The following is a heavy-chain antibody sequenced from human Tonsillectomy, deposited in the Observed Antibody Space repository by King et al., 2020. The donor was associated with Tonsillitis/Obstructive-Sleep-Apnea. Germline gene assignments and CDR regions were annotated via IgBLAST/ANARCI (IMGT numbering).Heavy chain of an antibody. Sequence: QLVQSGAEVKKPGASVKVSCKASGYTFTSYGISWVRQASGQGLEWMGWISAYNGNTNYAQKLQGRVTMTTDTSTSTAYMELRSLRSDDTAVYYCALNDYGDYGVYYFDYWGQGTLVTVSS. CDR1: GYTFTSYG. V-gene: IGHV1-18*01. CDR2: ISAYNGNT. CDR3: ALNDYGDYGVYYFDY. D-gene: IGHD4-17*01. J-gene: IGHJ4*02.